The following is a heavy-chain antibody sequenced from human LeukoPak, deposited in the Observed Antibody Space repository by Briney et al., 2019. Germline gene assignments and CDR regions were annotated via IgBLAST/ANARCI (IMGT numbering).Heavy chain of an antibody. CDR3: ARHDNYKLPRGYYYRMDV. D-gene: IGHD1-1*01. J-gene: IGHJ6*02. CDR1: GGSISSYY. V-gene: IGHV4-59*01. CDR2: IYYSGST. Sequence: SETLSLTCTVSGGSISSYYWSWIRQPPGKGLEWIGYIYYSGSTNYNPSLESRVTISVDTSKNQFSLKLNSVTAADTAVYYCARHDNYKLPRGYYYRMDVWGQGTTVTVSS.